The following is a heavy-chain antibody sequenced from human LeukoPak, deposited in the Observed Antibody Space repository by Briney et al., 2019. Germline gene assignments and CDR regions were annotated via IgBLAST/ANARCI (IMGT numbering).Heavy chain of an antibody. D-gene: IGHD2-15*01. CDR2: ISAYNGNT. Sequence: EASVKVSCKASGYTFINHWMHWVRQAPGQGLEWMGWISAYNGNTNYAQKLQGRVTMTTDTSTSTAYMELRSLRSDDTAVYYCAAQYCSGGSCYSDFDYWGQGTLVTVSS. CDR3: AAQYCSGGSCYSDFDY. J-gene: IGHJ4*02. CDR1: GYTFINHW. V-gene: IGHV1-18*04.